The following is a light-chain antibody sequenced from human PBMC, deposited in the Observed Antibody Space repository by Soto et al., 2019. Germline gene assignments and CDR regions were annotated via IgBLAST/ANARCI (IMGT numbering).Light chain of an antibody. CDR2: DAS. Sequence: DIQMTQSPPTLSASVGDRVTITCRASQSISRGLAWHQQKAGEAPKLLIYDASTLVSGVPSRFSGSGSGTDFTLTISRLQPDDFATYYCQEYNPGTFGQGNKVELK. CDR1: QSISRG. V-gene: IGKV1-5*01. CDR3: QEYNPGT. J-gene: IGKJ1*01.